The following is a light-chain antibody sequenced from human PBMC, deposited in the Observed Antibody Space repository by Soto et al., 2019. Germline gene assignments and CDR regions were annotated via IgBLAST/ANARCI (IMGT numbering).Light chain of an antibody. CDR3: LLYYSGAAV. Sequence: QAVVTQEPSLTVSPGGTVTLTFGSSAGAVTSGHYPYWFQQKPGQAPRTLIYDISNKDSWTPARFSGSLLGGKAALILSGAQPEDEAEYYCLLYYSGAAVVGGGTQLAVL. J-gene: IGLJ7*01. CDR1: AGAVTSGHY. V-gene: IGLV7-46*01. CDR2: DIS.